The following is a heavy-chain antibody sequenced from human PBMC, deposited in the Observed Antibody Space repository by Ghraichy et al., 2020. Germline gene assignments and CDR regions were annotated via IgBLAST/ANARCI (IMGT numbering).Heavy chain of an antibody. D-gene: IGHD3-10*01. Sequence: GESLNISCKGSGYSFTSYWIGWVRQMPGKGLEWMGIIYPGDSDTRYSPSFQGQVTISADKSISTAYLQWSSLKASDTAMYYCATLRAPITMVRGVIKAAFDIWGQGTMVTVSS. CDR3: ATLRAPITMVRGVIKAAFDI. J-gene: IGHJ3*02. CDR2: IYPGDSDT. V-gene: IGHV5-51*01. CDR1: GYSFTSYW.